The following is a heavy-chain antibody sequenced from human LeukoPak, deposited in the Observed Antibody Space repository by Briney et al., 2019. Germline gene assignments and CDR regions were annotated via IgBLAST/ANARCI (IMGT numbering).Heavy chain of an antibody. CDR2: IYYSGSS. J-gene: IGHJ4*02. D-gene: IGHD5-12*01. CDR1: GGSISHYY. CDR3: ARGGYEARSYYFDY. Sequence: SETLSLTGTVSGGSISHYYWSWIRQPPGKGLEWIAYIYYSGSSYYNPSLKSRVTTSVDTSKNQFSLKLSSVTAADTAVYYCARGGYEARSYYFDYWGQGILVTVSS. V-gene: IGHV4-59*01.